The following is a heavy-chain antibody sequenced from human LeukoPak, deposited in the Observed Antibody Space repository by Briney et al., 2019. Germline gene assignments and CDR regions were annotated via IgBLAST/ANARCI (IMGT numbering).Heavy chain of an antibody. D-gene: IGHD4/OR15-4a*01. V-gene: IGHV3-53*01. CDR3: ARRAGAYSHPYDY. CDR1: GFTFSSYS. Sequence: PGGSLRLSFAASGFTFSSYSISWVRQPPGKGLEWVSFIYSDNTHYSDSVKGRFTISRDNSKNTLYLQMDSLRAEDTAVYYCARRAGAYSHPYDYWGQGTLVTVSS. J-gene: IGHJ4*02. CDR2: IYSDNT.